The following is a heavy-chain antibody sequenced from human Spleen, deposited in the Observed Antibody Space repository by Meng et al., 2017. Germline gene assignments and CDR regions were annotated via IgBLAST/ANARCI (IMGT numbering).Heavy chain of an antibody. CDR2: INPSGGST. Sequence: ASVKVSCKASGYTFTGYYMHWVRQAPGQGLEWMGIINPSGGSTSYAQKFQGRVTMTRDTSTSTVYMELSSLRSEDTAVYYCARDDTMVRGVMVNWGQGTLVTVSS. D-gene: IGHD3-10*01. J-gene: IGHJ4*02. CDR3: ARDDTMVRGVMVN. CDR1: GYTFTGYY. V-gene: IGHV1-46*01.